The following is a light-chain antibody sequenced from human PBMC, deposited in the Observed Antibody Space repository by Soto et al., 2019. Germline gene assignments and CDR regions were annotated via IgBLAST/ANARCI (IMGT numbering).Light chain of an antibody. CDR3: QPYNNWPLT. Sequence: EIVMTQSPATLSVSPGERATLSCRASQSVSSNLAWYQQKPGQAPRLLIYGASTRATGIPARFSGSGSGTEFTLTISGLQSEDFAIYYCQPYNNWPLTFGGGTKVDI. V-gene: IGKV3-15*01. CDR2: GAS. CDR1: QSVSSN. J-gene: IGKJ4*01.